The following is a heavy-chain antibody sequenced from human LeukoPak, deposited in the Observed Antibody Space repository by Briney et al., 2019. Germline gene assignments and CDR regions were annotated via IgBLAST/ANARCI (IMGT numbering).Heavy chain of an antibody. D-gene: IGHD6-13*01. Sequence: GASVKLSCKASGGTFSSYAISWLRQAPGQGLEWMGGIIPIFGTANYAQKFQGRVTITTDESTSTAYMELSSLRSEDTAVYYCARGYSSRAKVGWFVPWGQGTLDTVSS. CDR3: ARGYSSRAKVGWFVP. CDR2: IIPIFGTA. V-gene: IGHV1-69*05. CDR1: GGTFSSYA. J-gene: IGHJ5*02.